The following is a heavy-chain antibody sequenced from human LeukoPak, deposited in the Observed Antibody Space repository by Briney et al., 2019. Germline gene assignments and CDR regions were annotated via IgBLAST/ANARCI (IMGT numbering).Heavy chain of an antibody. CDR2: INHSGST. CDR1: GGSFSGYY. V-gene: IGHV4-34*01. Sequence: KASETLSLTCAVYGGSFSGYYWSWIRQPPGKGLEWIGEINHSGSTNYNPSLKSRVTISVDTSKNQFSLKLSSVTAADTAVYYCARSSSGVWGSYRYTKWFDPWGQGTLVTVSS. D-gene: IGHD3-16*02. CDR3: ARSSSGVWGSYRYTKWFDP. J-gene: IGHJ5*02.